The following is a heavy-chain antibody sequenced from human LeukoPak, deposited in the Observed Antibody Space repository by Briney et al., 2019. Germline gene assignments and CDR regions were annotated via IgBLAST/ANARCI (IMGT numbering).Heavy chain of an antibody. Sequence: SEKLSLTCAVYGGSFSGYYWNLIRQPPGKGLEWIGEINHSGSTKYNPSLKSRVNISIDTSKNQFSLKLSSVTAADTAVYYCAGSTDYGGNFFDYWGQGTLVTVSS. CDR1: GGSFSGYY. CDR2: INHSGST. D-gene: IGHD4-23*01. CDR3: AGSTDYGGNFFDY. V-gene: IGHV4-34*01. J-gene: IGHJ4*02.